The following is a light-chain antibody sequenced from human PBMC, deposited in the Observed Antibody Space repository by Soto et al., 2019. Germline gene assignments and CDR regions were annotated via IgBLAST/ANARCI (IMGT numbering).Light chain of an antibody. CDR1: QSISNW. V-gene: IGKV1-5*03. CDR2: KAS. CDR3: QQYGSSPWT. Sequence: DIHMTQSPSTLSASVGDRFTITCRASQSISNWLAWYQQKPVKAPKLLIYKASSLESGVPSRFSGSGSGTDYTLTISRLEPEDFAVYYCQQYGSSPWTFGQGTKVDIK. J-gene: IGKJ1*01.